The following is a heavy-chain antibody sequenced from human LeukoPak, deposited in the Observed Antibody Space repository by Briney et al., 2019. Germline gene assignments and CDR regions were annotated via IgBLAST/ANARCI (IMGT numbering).Heavy chain of an antibody. CDR3: ATPKSRYARKAYYYDSSGPRRDAFDI. Sequence: SETLSLTCDVSGGSISSGGYSWGWIRQPPGKGLEWMREINHSGSTNYNPSLKSRVTISVDPSKHQFSLKLSSVPAADPAVYYCATPKSRYARKAYYYDSSGPRRDAFDIWGQGTMVTVSS. CDR2: INHSGST. CDR1: GGSISSGGYS. D-gene: IGHD3-22*01. J-gene: IGHJ3*02. V-gene: IGHV4-39*07.